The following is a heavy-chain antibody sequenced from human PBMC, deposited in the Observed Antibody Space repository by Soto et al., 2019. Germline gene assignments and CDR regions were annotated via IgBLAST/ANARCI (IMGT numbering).Heavy chain of an antibody. J-gene: IGHJ6*03. CDR1: CGSFSGFY. CDR2: INHSGST. D-gene: IGHD6-13*01. V-gene: IGHV4-34*01. Sequence: SEPLSLPWPVYCGSFSGFYWSWVRPPPGKGLEWIGDINHSGSTNNNPSLKSRVTISVDTSKNQFSLKLSSVTAADTAVYYCARGNKQQLVRPFYYMDVWGKGTTVTVSS. CDR3: ARGNKQQLVRPFYYMDV.